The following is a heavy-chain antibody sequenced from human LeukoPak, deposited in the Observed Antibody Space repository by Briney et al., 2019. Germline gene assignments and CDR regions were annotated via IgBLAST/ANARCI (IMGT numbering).Heavy chain of an antibody. D-gene: IGHD2-21*01. V-gene: IGHV4-61*02. Sequence: KPSQTLSLTCTVSGGSISSGSYYWSWIRQPAGKGLEWIGRIYTSGSTNYNPSLKSRVTISVDTSKNQFSLKLSSVTAADTAVYYCARGVAGYFDYWGQGTLVTVSS. CDR1: GGSISSGSYY. J-gene: IGHJ4*02. CDR2: IYTSGST. CDR3: ARGVAGYFDY.